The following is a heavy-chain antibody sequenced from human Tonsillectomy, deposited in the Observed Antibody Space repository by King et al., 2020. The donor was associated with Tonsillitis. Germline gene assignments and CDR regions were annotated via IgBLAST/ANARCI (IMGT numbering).Heavy chain of an antibody. V-gene: IGHV3-23*04. D-gene: IGHD3-3*01. CDR3: AKCPYDFLSGGLYYAMDV. J-gene: IGHJ6*02. Sequence: VQLVESGGGLVQPGGSLRLSCAASGFTFSTYAMTWVRQAPGKGLEWVSVMSGAGARTYHADSVKGRFTISRDNSKNTLYLQMNSVRAEDTAVYYCAKCPYDFLSGGLYYAMDVWGQGTTVTVSS. CDR2: MSGAGART. CDR1: GFTFSTYA.